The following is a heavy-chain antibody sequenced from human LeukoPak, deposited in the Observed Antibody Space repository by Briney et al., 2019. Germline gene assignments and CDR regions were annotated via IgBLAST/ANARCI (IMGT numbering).Heavy chain of an antibody. CDR2: TSSSSSTI. J-gene: IGHJ6*02. Sequence: GGSPRLSCAASGFTFSGYDMSWVRQAPGKGLEWVSYTSSSSSTIYYADSVKSRFTISRDNAKNSLYLQMNSLRAEDTAVYYCARLRYYGMDVWGQGTTVTVSS. CDR1: GFTFSGYD. V-gene: IGHV3-48*04. CDR3: ARLRYYGMDV.